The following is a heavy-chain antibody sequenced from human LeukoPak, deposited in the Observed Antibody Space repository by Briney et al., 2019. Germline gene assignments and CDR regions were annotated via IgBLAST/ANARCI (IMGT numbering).Heavy chain of an antibody. D-gene: IGHD2-2*01. CDR3: ARAVCSSTSCYAGVY. J-gene: IGHJ4*02. Sequence: ASVKVSCKASGYTFTSYGISWMRQAPGQGLEWMGWISAYNGNTNYAQKLQGRVTMTTDTSTSTAYMELRSLRSDDTAVYYCARAVCSSTSCYAGVYWGQGTLVTVSS. V-gene: IGHV1-18*01. CDR2: ISAYNGNT. CDR1: GYTFTSYG.